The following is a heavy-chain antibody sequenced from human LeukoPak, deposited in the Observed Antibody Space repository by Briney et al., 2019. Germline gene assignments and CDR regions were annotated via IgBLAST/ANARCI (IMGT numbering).Heavy chain of an antibody. CDR2: IYYSGST. CDR3: ARRGITQDFDY. CDR1: GDSIGSYY. Sequence: PSETLSLTCTVSGDSIGSYYWSWIRQPPGMGLEWIGYIYYSGSTNYNPSLKSRVTISVDTSKNQFSLKLSSVTAADTAVYYCARRGITQDFDYWGQGTLVTVSS. J-gene: IGHJ4*02. V-gene: IGHV4-59*08. D-gene: IGHD1-20*01.